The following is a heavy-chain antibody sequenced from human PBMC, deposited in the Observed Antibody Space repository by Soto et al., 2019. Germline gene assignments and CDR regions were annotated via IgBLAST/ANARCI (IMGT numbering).Heavy chain of an antibody. CDR2: IYYSGRT. J-gene: IGHJ4*02. CDR3: ARQRTTVVTQAYFDH. Sequence: SETLSLTXIASGESISSSSYYWGWIRQPPGKGLEWIGSIYYSGRTYYNPSFKSRVTISIDTSKNQFSLKLSSVTATDTAVYYCARQRTTVVTQAYFDHWGQGALVTVSS. CDR1: GESISSSSYY. V-gene: IGHV4-39*01. D-gene: IGHD2-21*02.